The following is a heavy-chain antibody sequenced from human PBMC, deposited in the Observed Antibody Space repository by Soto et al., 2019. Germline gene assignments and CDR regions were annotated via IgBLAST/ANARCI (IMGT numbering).Heavy chain of an antibody. CDR3: VRMASSGTLNWFDS. V-gene: IGHV1-8*01. D-gene: IGHD1-1*01. J-gene: IGHJ5*01. Sequence: ASVKVSCKASESTFMNCDISWVRQATGQGLEWMGWMNPNSGNTGYALKFQGRVSMTRNTSIYTVYLELSSLASDDTAVYYCVRMASSGTLNWFDSWGQGTLVTVSS. CDR1: ESTFMNCD. CDR2: MNPNSGNT.